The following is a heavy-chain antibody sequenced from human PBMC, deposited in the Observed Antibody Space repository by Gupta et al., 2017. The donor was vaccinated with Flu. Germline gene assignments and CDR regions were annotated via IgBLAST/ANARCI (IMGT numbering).Heavy chain of an antibody. CDR3: ARGSIYCTNGVCYTPGIEIDY. Sequence: GQAPGQGLEWMGGIIPIFGTANYAQKFQGRVTITADKSTSTAYMELSSLRSEDTAVYYCARGSIYCTNGVCYTPGIEIDYWGQGTLVTVSS. D-gene: IGHD2-8*01. V-gene: IGHV1-69*06. CDR2: IIPIFGTA. J-gene: IGHJ4*02.